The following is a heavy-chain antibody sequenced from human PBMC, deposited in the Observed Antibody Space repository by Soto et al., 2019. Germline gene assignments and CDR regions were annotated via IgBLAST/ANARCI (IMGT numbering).Heavy chain of an antibody. J-gene: IGHJ4*02. Sequence: GESLKISCAASGFTFSRYSMNWVRQAPGKGLEWVSSISSSSAYIYYADSVKGRFTISRDNAKNSLYLQMNSLRAEDTATYYCHAFAATVGWIDYWGQGTLVTVSS. CDR3: HAFAATVGWIDY. CDR1: GFTFSRYS. D-gene: IGHD2-15*01. V-gene: IGHV3-21*01. CDR2: ISSSSAYI.